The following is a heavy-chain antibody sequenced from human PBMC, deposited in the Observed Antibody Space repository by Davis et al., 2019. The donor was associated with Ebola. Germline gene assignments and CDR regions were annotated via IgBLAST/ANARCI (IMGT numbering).Heavy chain of an antibody. CDR1: GSTLSSYS. J-gene: IGHJ6*04. D-gene: IGHD2-15*01. V-gene: IGHV3-21*01. CDR3: AGDLVVVVAANQGWYYGMDV. CDR2: ISSSSSYI. Sequence: PGGSLRPSCAASGSTLSSYSMNWVRQAPGKGLEWVSSISSSSSYIYYADSVKGRFTISRDKAKNSLYLQMNSLRAEDTAVYYCAGDLVVVVAANQGWYYGMDVWGKGTTVTVSS.